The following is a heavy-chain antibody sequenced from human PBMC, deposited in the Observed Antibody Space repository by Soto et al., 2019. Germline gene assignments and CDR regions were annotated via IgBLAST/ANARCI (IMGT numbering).Heavy chain of an antibody. D-gene: IGHD2-15*01. CDR1: GFSLSTGKMS. CDR2: IDWDDDK. V-gene: IGHV2-70*12. Sequence: SGPTLVNPTQTLTLTCTFSGFSLSTGKMSVSWIRQPPGKALEWLARIDWDDDKFYNTSLKTRLTISKDTSKNQVVLTMTNMDPVDTATYYCAHRPSYCSGGSCYSGFDYWGQGTLVTFSS. J-gene: IGHJ4*02. CDR3: AHRPSYCSGGSCYSGFDY.